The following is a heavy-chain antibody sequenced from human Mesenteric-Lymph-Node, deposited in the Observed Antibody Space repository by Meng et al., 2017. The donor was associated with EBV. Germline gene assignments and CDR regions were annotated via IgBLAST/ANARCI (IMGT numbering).Heavy chain of an antibody. CDR1: GVTFSDYF. CDR2: ISGSGDAV. J-gene: IGHJ4*02. CDR3: ARFLYSSAFY. V-gene: IGHV3-11*01. D-gene: IGHD6-6*01. Sequence: VELLGSGGGLVETGGSLRLSCGASGVTFSDYFMSWVRQAPGKGLEWVAYISGSGDAVYYADSVKGRFTVSRDNAKNSLYLQLNSLRADDTAVYYCARFLYSSAFYWGLGTLVTVSS.